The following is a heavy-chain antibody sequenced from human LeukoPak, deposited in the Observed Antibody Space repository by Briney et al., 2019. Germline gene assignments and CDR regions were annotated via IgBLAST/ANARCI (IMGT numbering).Heavy chain of an antibody. CDR2: IHYSGST. CDR3: ARAVYCSSTSCYFDP. J-gene: IGHJ5*02. D-gene: IGHD2-2*01. V-gene: IGHV4-39*01. CDR1: GASISSGSYY. Sequence: PSETLSLTCTASGASISSGSYYWGWIRHPPGKGLEWIGSIHYSGSTDYNPSLKSRVTTSLDTSKNQVSVNLRFVTAADTAVYYCARAVYCSSTSCYFDPWGQGTLVTVS.